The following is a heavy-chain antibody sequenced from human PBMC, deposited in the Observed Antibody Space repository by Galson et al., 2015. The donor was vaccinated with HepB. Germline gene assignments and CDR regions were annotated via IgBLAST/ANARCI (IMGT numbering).Heavy chain of an antibody. CDR2: ISSGGTR. J-gene: IGHJ6*02. Sequence: SLRLSCAGSGFSFVRYSMNWVRQAPGKGLEWISYISSGGTRYYADSMKGRCTISRDNGKNSLYLHMSSLRADDTAVYYCAKNPASYDYYNMDVWGQGTTVTVSS. CDR3: AKNPASYDYYNMDV. V-gene: IGHV3-48*01. D-gene: IGHD2/OR15-2a*01. CDR1: GFSFVRYS.